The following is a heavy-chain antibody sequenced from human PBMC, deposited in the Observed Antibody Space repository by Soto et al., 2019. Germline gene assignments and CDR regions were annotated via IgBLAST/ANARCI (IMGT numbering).Heavy chain of an antibody. Sequence: QVQLVQSGAEVKKPGASVKVSCKASGYTFTAYYLHWVRQAPGQGLEWMGWINPHTGGPDYAQKFQDRVTMTRDTSISTVYMELRSLRSDDKAIYYCTRQQDRGIMAAGFDFWGQGTLVTVSS. D-gene: IGHD6-13*01. CDR3: TRQQDRGIMAAGFDF. V-gene: IGHV1-2*02. CDR1: GYTFTAYY. J-gene: IGHJ4*02. CDR2: INPHTGGP.